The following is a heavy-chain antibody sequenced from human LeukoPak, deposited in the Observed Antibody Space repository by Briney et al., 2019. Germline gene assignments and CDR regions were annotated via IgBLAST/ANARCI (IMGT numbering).Heavy chain of an antibody. Sequence: SSETLSLTCTVTGGSISSYYWTWIRQPPGKGLEWIGYVYYTGSTNYNPSLKSRVTISVDTSKNQFSLKLSSVTAADTAMYYCVRRVATTGIYGFDIWGQGTMVTVSS. CDR2: VYYTGST. V-gene: IGHV4-59*01. J-gene: IGHJ3*02. D-gene: IGHD6-13*01. CDR1: GGSISSYY. CDR3: VRRVATTGIYGFDI.